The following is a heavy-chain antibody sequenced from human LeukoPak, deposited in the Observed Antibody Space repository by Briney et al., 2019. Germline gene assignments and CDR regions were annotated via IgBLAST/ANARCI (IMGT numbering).Heavy chain of an antibody. V-gene: IGHV3-7*01. D-gene: IGHD1-26*01. CDR2: IIQDGDVQ. CDR1: GFTFRRSW. J-gene: IGHJ4*02. Sequence: GGSLRLSCAGSGFTFRRSWMTWVRQAPGKGLEWVASIIQDGDVQHYLDSVKGRFTISRDNAENSLYLQMNSLRAEDTAVYYCAKLLGDVTTSDYWGQGTLATVSS. CDR3: AKLLGDVTTSDY.